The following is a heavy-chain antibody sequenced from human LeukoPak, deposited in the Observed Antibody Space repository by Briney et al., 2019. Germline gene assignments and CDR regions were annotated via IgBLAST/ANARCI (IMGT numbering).Heavy chain of an antibody. CDR2: IRDSGSST. D-gene: IGHD1-26*01. CDR1: GFTFSSYA. Sequence: GGALRLSCAASGFTFSSYAMSWVRQAPGKGLEWVSAIRDSGSSTHYADSVKGRFTTSTDNSKNTLFLQMNSLRAEDTAIYYCAKYGPQDSGGSHFDDWGQGALVTVSS. V-gene: IGHV3-23*01. J-gene: IGHJ4*02. CDR3: AKYGPQDSGGSHFDD.